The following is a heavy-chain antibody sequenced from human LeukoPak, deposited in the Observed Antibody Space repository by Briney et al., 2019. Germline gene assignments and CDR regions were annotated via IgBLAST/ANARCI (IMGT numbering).Heavy chain of an antibody. CDR2: VYYSGRT. CDR1: GDSFRSDSHY. D-gene: IGHD6-19*01. Sequence: PSETLSLTCSVSGDSFRSDSHYWSWIRQPPGKGLEWIGNVYYSGRTAYNPSLKSRVTIDKSKNQFSLKLSSVTAADTAVYYCASVFRGKAGPDYWGQGTLVTVSS. CDR3: ASVFRGKAGPDY. J-gene: IGHJ4*02. V-gene: IGHV4-61*01.